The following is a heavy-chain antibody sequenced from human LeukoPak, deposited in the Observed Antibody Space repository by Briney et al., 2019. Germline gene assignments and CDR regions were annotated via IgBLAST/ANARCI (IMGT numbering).Heavy chain of an antibody. CDR3: AKDGSNGRHQRYVDS. CDR1: GFTFSSYA. D-gene: IGHD2-8*01. CDR2: VSYSGSTT. J-gene: IGHJ4*02. Sequence: PGGSLRLSCSASGFTFSSYAMAWVRQSPGKGLEWVSTVSYSGSTTHYADSVKGRFTISRDFSKNTVYLEMNSLRIEDTAVYYCAKDGSNGRHQRYVDSWGQGTLLIVSS. V-gene: IGHV3-23*01.